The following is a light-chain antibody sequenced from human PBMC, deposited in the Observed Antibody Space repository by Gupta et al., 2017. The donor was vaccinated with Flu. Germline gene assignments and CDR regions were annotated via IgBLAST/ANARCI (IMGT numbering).Light chain of an antibody. CDR3: QQYDVSRGT. Sequence: VLTQFPGTLSLSPGERATLSCRTSQSVSSNSLAWFQQKPGQAPRLLIYGASTRATGIPDRFSGSGSGTDFTLTISRLEPDEFAVYYCQQYDVSRGTFGQGTKVEVK. CDR2: GAS. V-gene: IGKV3-20*01. CDR1: QSVSSNS. J-gene: IGKJ1*01.